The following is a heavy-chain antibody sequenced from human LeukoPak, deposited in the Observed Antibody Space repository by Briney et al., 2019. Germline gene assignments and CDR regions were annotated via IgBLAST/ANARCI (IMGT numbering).Heavy chain of an antibody. V-gene: IGHV1-69*13. CDR1: GGTFSSYA. D-gene: IGHD7-27*01. J-gene: IGHJ6*02. Sequence: ASVKVSCKASGGTFSSYAISWVRQAPGQGLEWMGGIIPIFGTANYAQKFQGRVTITADESTSTAYMELSSLRSEDTAVYYCARYWGSLDYYYYYGMDVWGQGTTVTVSS. CDR2: IIPIFGTA. CDR3: ARYWGSLDYYYYYGMDV.